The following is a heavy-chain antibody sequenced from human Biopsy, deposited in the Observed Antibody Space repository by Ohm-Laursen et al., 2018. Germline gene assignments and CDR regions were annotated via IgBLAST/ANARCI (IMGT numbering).Heavy chain of an antibody. CDR2: IYPSDSDS. D-gene: IGHD2-21*02. Sequence: GESLRISCKASGYTFINYWIGWVRQVPGKGLEWMGIIYPSDSDSRYSPSFQSQVTLSADKSINTVYLQWASLQASDTGVYYCVRRLWRRLQKHDAFDIWGQGTVVTVSS. J-gene: IGHJ3*02. V-gene: IGHV5-51*01. CDR3: VRRLWRRLQKHDAFDI. CDR1: GYTFINYW.